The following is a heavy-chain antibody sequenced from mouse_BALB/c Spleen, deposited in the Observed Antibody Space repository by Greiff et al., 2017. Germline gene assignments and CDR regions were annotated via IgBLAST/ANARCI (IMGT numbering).Heavy chain of an antibody. CDR2: IYPSDSYT. V-gene: IGHV1-69*02. CDR1: GYTFTSYW. CDR3: TTYYDMDY. Sequence: QVQLKQPGAELVRPGASVKLSCKASGYTFTSYWINWVKQRPGQGLEWIGNIYPSDSYTNYNQKFKDKATLTVDKSSSTAYMQLSSPTSEDSAVYYCTTYYDMDYWGQGTSVTVSS. J-gene: IGHJ4*01.